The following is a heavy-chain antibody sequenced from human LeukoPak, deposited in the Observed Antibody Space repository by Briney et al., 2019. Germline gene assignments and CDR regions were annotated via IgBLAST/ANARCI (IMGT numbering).Heavy chain of an antibody. D-gene: IGHD3-22*01. V-gene: IGHV1-8*01. J-gene: IGHJ4*02. CDR1: GYTFTGYD. Sequence: ASVKVSCEASGYTFTGYDINWVRQATGQGLEWMGWMNPNSGNTGYAQKFQGRVTITRNTSISTAYMELSSLRSEDTAVYYCTREDSSALQDYWGQGTLVTVSS. CDR2: MNPNSGNT. CDR3: TREDSSALQDY.